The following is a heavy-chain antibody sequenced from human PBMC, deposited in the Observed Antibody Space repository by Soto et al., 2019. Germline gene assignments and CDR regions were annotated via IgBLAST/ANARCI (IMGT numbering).Heavy chain of an antibody. V-gene: IGHV1-8*01. CDR2: MNPNSGNT. D-gene: IGHD5-18*01. CDR3: ARGSSGHSYGFCDY. CDR1: GYTFTSYD. J-gene: IGHJ4*02. Sequence: ASVKVSCKASGYTFTSYDINWVRQATGQGLEWMGWMNPNSGNTGYSQKFQGRVTMTRNTSISTAYMELSSLGSEDTALYYCARGSSGHSYGFCDYWGQGTLVTVSS.